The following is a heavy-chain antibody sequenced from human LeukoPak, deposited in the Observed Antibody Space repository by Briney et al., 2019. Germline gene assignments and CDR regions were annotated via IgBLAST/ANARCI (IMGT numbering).Heavy chain of an antibody. V-gene: IGHV4-30-2*01. CDR2: IYHSGST. CDR3: ARTALPRGWFDP. D-gene: IGHD3-10*01. J-gene: IGHJ5*02. Sequence: KTSETLSLTCAVSGGSISSGGYSWSWIQQPPGKGLEWIGYIYHSGSTYYNPSLKSRVTISVDRSKNQFSLKLSSVTAADTAVYYCARTALPRGWFDPWGQGTLVTVSS. CDR1: GGSISSGGYS.